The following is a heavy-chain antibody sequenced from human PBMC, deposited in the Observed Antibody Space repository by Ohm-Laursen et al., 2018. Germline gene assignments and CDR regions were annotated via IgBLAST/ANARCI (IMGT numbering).Heavy chain of an antibody. V-gene: IGHV3-30*18. Sequence: SLRLSCTASGFTFSSYGMNWVRQAPGKGLEWVAVISYDGKKQYYGDSVRGRFTISRDNSKNTLYLQMNSLSAEDTAVYYCAKERLPQRANALDIWGQGTMATVSS. CDR3: AKERLPQRANALDI. D-gene: IGHD2-15*01. CDR1: GFTFSSYG. CDR2: ISYDGKKQ. J-gene: IGHJ3*02.